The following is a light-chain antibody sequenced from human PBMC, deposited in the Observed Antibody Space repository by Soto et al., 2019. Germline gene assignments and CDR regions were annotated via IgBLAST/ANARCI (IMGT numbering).Light chain of an antibody. Sequence: EIVMTQSPATLSVSPGERATLSCRASQSVSSYLAWYQQKPGQAPRLLIYDASNRATGIPARFSGSGSGTDFTLTISSLETEDFAVYYCQQRSNWPSLTFGGGTKVDIK. V-gene: IGKV3-11*01. CDR1: QSVSSY. CDR3: QQRSNWPSLT. J-gene: IGKJ4*01. CDR2: DAS.